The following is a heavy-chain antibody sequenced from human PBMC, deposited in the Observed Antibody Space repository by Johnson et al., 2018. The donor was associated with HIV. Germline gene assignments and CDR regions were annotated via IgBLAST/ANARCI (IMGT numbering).Heavy chain of an antibody. CDR1: GFTFSSYA. Sequence: QVQLMESGGAVVQPGRSLRLSCVASGFTFSSYAMHWVRQAPGKGLDWVALISYDGSNKYFADSVKGRFAISRDNSKNTLYLQMNSLSADDTAVYYCAVGIQLWFAAEGDAFDIWGQGTMVTVSS. V-gene: IGHV3-30*09. D-gene: IGHD5-18*01. CDR3: AVGIQLWFAAEGDAFDI. J-gene: IGHJ3*02. CDR2: ISYDGSNK.